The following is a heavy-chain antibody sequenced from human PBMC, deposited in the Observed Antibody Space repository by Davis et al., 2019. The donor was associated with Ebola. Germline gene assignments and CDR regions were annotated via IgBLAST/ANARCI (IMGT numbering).Heavy chain of an antibody. Sequence: PSETLSLTCTVSGGSISSNYWWGWIRQPPGKGLEWIGEINHSGSTNYNPSLKSRVTISVDTSKNQFSLKLSSVTAADTAVYYCARGSLGRGTAFDIWGQGTMVTVSS. CDR1: GGSISSNYW. D-gene: IGHD3-3*02. V-gene: IGHV4-4*02. J-gene: IGHJ3*02. CDR3: ARGSLGRGTAFDI. CDR2: INHSGST.